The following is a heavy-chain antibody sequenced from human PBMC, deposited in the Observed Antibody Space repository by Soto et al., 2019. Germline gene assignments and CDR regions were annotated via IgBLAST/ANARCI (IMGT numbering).Heavy chain of an antibody. V-gene: IGHV4-39*01. CDR2: IYYSGST. Sequence: SETLSLTCTVSGGSTSSGSYYWGWIRQPPGKRLEGIGSIYYSGSTYYNPSLKSRVTISVDTSTNQFSLNLNSVTAADTAVYYCARAWGLLRVASYFDYWGEGTLVTVSS. J-gene: IGHJ4*02. CDR1: GGSTSSGSYY. CDR3: ARAWGLLRVASYFDY. D-gene: IGHD1-26*01.